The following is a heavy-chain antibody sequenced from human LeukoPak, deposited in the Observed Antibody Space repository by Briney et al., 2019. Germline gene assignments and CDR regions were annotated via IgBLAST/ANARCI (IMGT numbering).Heavy chain of an antibody. D-gene: IGHD6-13*01. Sequence: SETLSLTCAVYGGSFSGYYWSWIRQPPGKGLEWIGEINHSGSTNYNPSLKGRVTISVDTSKNQFSLKLSSVTAADTAVYYCASSRGVYSSSWYLVYWGQGTLVTVSS. CDR1: GGSFSGYY. CDR2: INHSGST. CDR3: ASSRGVYSSSWYLVY. V-gene: IGHV4-34*01. J-gene: IGHJ4*02.